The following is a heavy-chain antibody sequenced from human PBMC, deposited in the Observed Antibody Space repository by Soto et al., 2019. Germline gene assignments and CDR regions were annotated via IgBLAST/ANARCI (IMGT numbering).Heavy chain of an antibody. CDR2: ISAYNGNT. CDR3: ARESFYDFWSGYYLGRGGYYGMDV. J-gene: IGHJ6*02. D-gene: IGHD3-3*01. CDR1: GYTFTSYG. V-gene: IGHV1-18*04. Sequence: ASVKVSCKASGYTFTSYGISWERQAPGQGLEWMGWISAYNGNTNYAQKLQGRVTMTTDTSTSTAYMELRSLRSDDTAVYYCARESFYDFWSGYYLGRGGYYGMDVWGQGTAVTVSS.